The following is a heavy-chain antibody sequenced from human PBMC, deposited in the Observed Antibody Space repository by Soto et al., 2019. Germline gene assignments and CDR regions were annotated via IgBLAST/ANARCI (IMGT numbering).Heavy chain of an antibody. V-gene: IGHV1-2*07. CDR1: GYTFTDYY. CDR2: IDPNRGGT. D-gene: IGHD3-10*01. J-gene: IGHJ5*02. Sequence: QVQLVQSGAEVKKPGASVRVSCKASGYTFTDYYLHWVRQAPGQGLEWMGWIDPNRGGTQYARKFQGSVSMITGKYTSTTHRDMCRLKSHDMAIYYCGRDSTPHRVWYDTSGQRHLVTVS. CDR3: GRDSTPHRVWYDT.